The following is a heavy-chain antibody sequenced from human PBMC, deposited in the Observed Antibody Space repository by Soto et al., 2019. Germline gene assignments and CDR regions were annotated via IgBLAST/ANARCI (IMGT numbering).Heavy chain of an antibody. CDR2: IYYSGST. CDR3: AFGGTVPWFDP. Sequence: PSETLSLTCTVSGGSISSYYWSWIRQPPGKGLEWIGYIYYSGSTNYNPSLKSRVTISVDTSKNQFSLKLSSVTSDDTAVYYCAFGGTVPWFDPWGQGTLVTVSS. CDR1: GGSISSYY. V-gene: IGHV4-59*01. D-gene: IGHD3-16*01. J-gene: IGHJ5*02.